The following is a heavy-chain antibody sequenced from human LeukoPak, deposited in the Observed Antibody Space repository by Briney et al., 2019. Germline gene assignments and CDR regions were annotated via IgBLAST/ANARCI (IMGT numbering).Heavy chain of an antibody. CDR1: GFTFSSYA. CDR2: ISSSGGST. J-gene: IGHJ5*02. CDR3: AKKQWLVVGWFDP. D-gene: IGHD6-19*01. Sequence: GRSLRLSCAASGFTFSSYAMSWVRQAAGKGLEWVSAISSSGGSTYYADSVKGRFTISRDNSKNTLYLQMNSLRAEDTAVYYCAKKQWLVVGWFDPWGQGTLVTVSS. V-gene: IGHV3-23*01.